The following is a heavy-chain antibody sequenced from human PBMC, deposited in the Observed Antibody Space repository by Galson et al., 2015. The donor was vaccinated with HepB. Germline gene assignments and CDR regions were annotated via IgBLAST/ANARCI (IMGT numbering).Heavy chain of an antibody. Sequence: SVKVSCKASGYKFTSYYMHWVRQAPGQGLEWMGIINPSGGSTDYAQKFRGRPTMTRDTSTSTVFMELSSLRSEDTAVYHCARGVLLWDGPDYWGQGTLVTVSS. D-gene: IGHD3-10*01. J-gene: IGHJ4*02. CDR1: GYKFTSYY. CDR3: ARGVLLWDGPDY. CDR2: INPSGGST. V-gene: IGHV1-46*01.